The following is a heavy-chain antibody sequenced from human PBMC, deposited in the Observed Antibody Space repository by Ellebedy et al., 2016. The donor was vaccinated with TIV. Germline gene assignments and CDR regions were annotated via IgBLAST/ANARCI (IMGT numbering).Heavy chain of an antibody. D-gene: IGHD6-6*01. V-gene: IGHV3-23*01. Sequence: GGSLRLXCAASGFTFSSYAMSWVRQAPGKGLEWVSAISGSGGSTYYADSVKGRFTISRDNSKNTLYLQMNSLRAEDTAVYYCAKVGSARPYYYYYMDVWGKGTTVTVSS. J-gene: IGHJ6*03. CDR2: ISGSGGST. CDR3: AKVGSARPYYYYYMDV. CDR1: GFTFSSYA.